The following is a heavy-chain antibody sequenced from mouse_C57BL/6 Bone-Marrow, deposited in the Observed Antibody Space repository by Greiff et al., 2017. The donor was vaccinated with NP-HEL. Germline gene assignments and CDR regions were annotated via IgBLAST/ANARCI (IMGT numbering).Heavy chain of an antibody. CDR1: GFTFSDYG. CDR2: ISSGSSTI. J-gene: IGHJ2*01. V-gene: IGHV5-17*01. CDR3: ARNYYGSSYGY. Sequence: EVKLVESGGGLVKPGGSLKLSCVASGFTFSDYGMHWVRQAPEKGLEWVAYISSGSSTIYYADPVKGRFTISRDNAKNTLFLQMTSLRSEDTAMYYCARNYYGSSYGYWGQGTTLTVSS. D-gene: IGHD1-1*01.